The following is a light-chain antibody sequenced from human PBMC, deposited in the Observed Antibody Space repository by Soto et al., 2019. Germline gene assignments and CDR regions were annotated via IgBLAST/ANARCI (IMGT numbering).Light chain of an antibody. CDR1: QSVRSRY. CDR3: QQVKTYPRT. CDR2: GAS. V-gene: IGKV3-20*01. Sequence: EIVLTQSPGTLSLSPGERATLSCRASQSVRSRYLAWYQQKPGQAPRLLIYGASSRATGIPDRFSGSGSGTQFTLTIDSLQPEDFATYYCQQVKTYPRTFGGGTKVDIK. J-gene: IGKJ4*01.